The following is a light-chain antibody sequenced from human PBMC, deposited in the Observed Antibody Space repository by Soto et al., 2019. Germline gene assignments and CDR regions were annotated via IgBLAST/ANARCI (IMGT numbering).Light chain of an antibody. CDR3: QQYGSSSWT. CDR1: QSVSSTY. Sequence: NVLTQYPGILPLSAGERATLSCWASQSVSSTYLALYQQKPGQAPRLLMYGASSRATGIPDRCSGSGAGTDFTLTISRLEPEDVAVYDCQQYGSSSWTFGQGTKVDIK. CDR2: GAS. V-gene: IGKV3-20*01. J-gene: IGKJ1*01.